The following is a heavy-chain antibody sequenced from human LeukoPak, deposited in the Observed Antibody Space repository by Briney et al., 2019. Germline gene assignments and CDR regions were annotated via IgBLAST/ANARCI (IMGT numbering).Heavy chain of an antibody. Sequence: SVKVSCKASGYTFTGYYMHWVRQAPGQGLEWMGRIIPILGIANYAQKFQGRVTITADKSTSTAYMELSSLRSEDTAVYYCATPTTVTTPYWGQGTLVTVSS. V-gene: IGHV1-69*02. J-gene: IGHJ4*02. CDR3: ATPTTVTTPY. D-gene: IGHD4-17*01. CDR1: GYTFTGYY. CDR2: IIPILGIA.